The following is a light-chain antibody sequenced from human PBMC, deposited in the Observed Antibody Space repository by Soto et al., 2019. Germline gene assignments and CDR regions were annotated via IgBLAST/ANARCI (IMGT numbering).Light chain of an antibody. V-gene: IGLV2-14*01. CDR3: SSYTRRSTLL. CDR2: EVS. Sequence: QSVLTQPASVSGSPGQSITISCTGTSSGVGDYNYVSWYQHHPGKAPKLMIYEVSNRPSGVSNRFSGSKSGNTASLTISGLQVEDEADYYCSSYTRRSTLLFGRGTKLTVL. J-gene: IGLJ2*01. CDR1: SSGVGDYNY.